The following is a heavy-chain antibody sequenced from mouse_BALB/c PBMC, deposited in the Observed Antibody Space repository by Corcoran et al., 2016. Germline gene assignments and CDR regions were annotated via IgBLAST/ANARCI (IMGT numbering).Heavy chain of an antibody. CDR1: GYSFTGYY. CDR2: ISCYNGAT. Sequence: LVKTGASVTISCKASGYSFTGYYMHWVKQSHGKSLEWIGYISCYNGATSYNQKFKGKATFTVDTSSSTAYMQFNSLTSEDSAVYYCARRLGGGAMDYWGQGTSVTVSS. D-gene: IGHD4-1*01. CDR3: ARRLGGGAMDY. V-gene: IGHV1S34*01. J-gene: IGHJ4*01.